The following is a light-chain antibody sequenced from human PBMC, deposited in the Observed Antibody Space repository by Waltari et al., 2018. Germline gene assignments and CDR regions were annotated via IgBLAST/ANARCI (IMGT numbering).Light chain of an antibody. J-gene: IGKJ2*01. CDR3: QQYFSGHT. CDR2: WAS. V-gene: IGKV4-1*01. CDR1: HNVLETSANKNH. Sequence: DIVMTQSPDSLAVSLGERATINCKSSHNVLETSANKNHLAWYQQRPGQSPKRLFYWASVREAGVPERLSASGSGTDFTLTINSLQAEDVAVYFCQQYFSGHTFGQGTKLEIK.